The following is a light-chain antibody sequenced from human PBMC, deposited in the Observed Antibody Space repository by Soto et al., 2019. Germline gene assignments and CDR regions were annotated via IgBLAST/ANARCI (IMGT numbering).Light chain of an antibody. CDR1: QDINTY. CDR2: TAS. CDR3: QQLYSYSIFT. J-gene: IGKJ3*01. V-gene: IGKV1-9*01. Sequence: DIQLTQSPSFLSASVGDRVTITCRASQDINTYLAWYQQKPGKAPKLLMFTASTLQSGVPSRFSGSGSGTEFTLTISSLQPEDFATYYCQQLYSYSIFTFGPGTKVDI.